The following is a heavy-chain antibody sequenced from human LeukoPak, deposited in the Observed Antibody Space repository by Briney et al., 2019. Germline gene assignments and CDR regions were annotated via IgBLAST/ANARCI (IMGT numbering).Heavy chain of an antibody. CDR1: GFTFGDYA. V-gene: IGHV3-49*03. D-gene: IGHD3-3*01. CDR2: IRSKAYGGTT. Sequence: PGGSLRLSCTASGFTFGDYAMSWFRQAPGKGLEWVGFIRSKAYGGTTEYAASVKGRFTISRDDSKSIAYLQMNSLKTEDTAVYYCTMETEYYDFWSGYYTPLRGQGTLVTVSS. CDR3: TMETEYYDFWSGYYTPL. J-gene: IGHJ4*02.